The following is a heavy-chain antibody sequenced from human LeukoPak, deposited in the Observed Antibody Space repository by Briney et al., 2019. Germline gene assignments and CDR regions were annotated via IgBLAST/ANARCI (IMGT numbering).Heavy chain of an antibody. J-gene: IGHJ4*02. CDR2: IYTSGST. V-gene: IGHV4-61*02. D-gene: IGHD3-22*01. CDR3: ARDGGGDSSGYY. CDR1: GGSISSGSYY. Sequence: SETLSLTCTVSGGSISSGSYYWSWIRQPAGKGLEWIGRIYTSGSTNYNPSLKSRVTISVDTSKNQFSLKLSSVTAADTAVYYCARDGGGDSSGYYWGQGTLVTVSS.